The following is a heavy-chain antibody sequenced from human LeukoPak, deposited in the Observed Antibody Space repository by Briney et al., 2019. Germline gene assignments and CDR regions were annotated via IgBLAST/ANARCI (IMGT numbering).Heavy chain of an antibody. V-gene: IGHV1-18*01. CDR2: ISAYNGNT. D-gene: IGHD3-22*01. Sequence: ASVKVSCKASGYTFTSYGISWVRQAPGQGLEWMGWISAYNGNTNYAQKLQGRVTMTRDTFTSTAYMELRSLRSEDTAVYYCARHSGYSVYDSSGLFDYWGQGTLVTVSS. CDR1: GYTFTSYG. J-gene: IGHJ4*02. CDR3: ARHSGYSVYDSSGLFDY.